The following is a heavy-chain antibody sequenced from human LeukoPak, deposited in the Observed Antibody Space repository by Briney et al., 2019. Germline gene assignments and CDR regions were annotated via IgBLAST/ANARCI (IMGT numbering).Heavy chain of an antibody. V-gene: IGHV4-38-2*02. D-gene: IGHD6-13*01. CDR2: IYHSGST. Sequence: SETLSLTCTVSGYSISSGYYWGWIRQPPGKGLEWIGSIYHSGSTYYNPSLKSRVTISVDTSKNQFSLKLSSVTAADTAVYYCARYSAAGRYYYYYYMDVWGKGTTVTVSS. J-gene: IGHJ6*03. CDR3: ARYSAAGRYYYYYYMDV. CDR1: GYSISSGYY.